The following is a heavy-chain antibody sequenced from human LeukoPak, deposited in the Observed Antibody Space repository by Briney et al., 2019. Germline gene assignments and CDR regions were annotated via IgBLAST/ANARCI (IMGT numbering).Heavy chain of an antibody. CDR2: IDPHTGDT. D-gene: IGHD2-8*01. CDR1: GYTFSDYY. CDR3: GRGIPGSYCTPIDCNPNWFDP. Sequence: AASVKVSCKASGYTFSDYYIHWVRQVPGQGPEWMGWIDPHTGDTKYAQKFQGRVTMTSDTSINTADMEVNSLRSDDTAVYYCGRGIPGSYCTPIDCNPNWFDPWGQGTLVTVSS. J-gene: IGHJ5*02. V-gene: IGHV1-2*02.